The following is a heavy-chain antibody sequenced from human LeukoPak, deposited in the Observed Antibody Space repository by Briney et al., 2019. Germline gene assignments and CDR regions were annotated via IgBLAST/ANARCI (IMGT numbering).Heavy chain of an antibody. CDR3: ARTKWELLPDY. CDR2: ISGSSSYI. V-gene: IGHV3-21*01. Sequence: PGGSLRLSCAASGFTFSSYSMNWIRQAPGKGLEWVSSISGSSSYIYYADSVKGRFTISRDNAKNSLYLQMNSLRAEDTAVYYCARTKWELLPDYWGQGTLVTVSS. J-gene: IGHJ4*02. D-gene: IGHD1-26*01. CDR1: GFTFSSYS.